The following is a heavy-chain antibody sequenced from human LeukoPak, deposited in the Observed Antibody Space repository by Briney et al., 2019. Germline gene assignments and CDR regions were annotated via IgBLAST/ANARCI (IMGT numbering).Heavy chain of an antibody. CDR1: GGSFSGYY. J-gene: IGHJ5*02. V-gene: IGHV4-34*01. CDR2: INHSGST. Sequence: SETLSLTCAVYGGSFSGYYWSWIRQPPGKGLEWIGEINHSGSTNYNPSLKSRVTISVDTSKNQFSLKLSSVTAADTAVYYCATRARGSVYGFLFDPWGQGTLVTVSS. CDR3: ATRARGSVYGFLFDP. D-gene: IGHD5/OR15-5a*01.